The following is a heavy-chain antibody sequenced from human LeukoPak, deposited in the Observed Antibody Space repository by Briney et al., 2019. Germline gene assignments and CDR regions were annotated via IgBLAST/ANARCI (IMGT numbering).Heavy chain of an antibody. Sequence: GGSLRLSCAASGFTFSSYAMSWVRQAPGKGLEWVSAISGSGGSTYYADSVKGRFTISRDNSKNTLYLQMSSLRAEDTAVYYCAKVRYSSSWYLRSGFDYWGQGTLVTVSS. CDR3: AKVRYSSSWYLRSGFDY. CDR2: ISGSGGST. CDR1: GFTFSSYA. V-gene: IGHV3-23*01. J-gene: IGHJ4*02. D-gene: IGHD6-13*01.